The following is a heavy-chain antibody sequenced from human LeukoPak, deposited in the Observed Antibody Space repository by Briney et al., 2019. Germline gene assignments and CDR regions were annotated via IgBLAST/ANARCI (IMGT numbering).Heavy chain of an antibody. CDR3: ASRIAARPFDY. Sequence: PSETLSLTCAVYGGSFSGYYWSWIRQPPGKGLEWIGEINHGGSTNYNPSLKSRVTISVDTSKNQFSLKLSSVTAADTAVYYCASRIAARPFDYWGQGTLVTVSS. D-gene: IGHD6-6*01. J-gene: IGHJ4*02. CDR1: GGSFSGYY. V-gene: IGHV4-34*01. CDR2: INHGGST.